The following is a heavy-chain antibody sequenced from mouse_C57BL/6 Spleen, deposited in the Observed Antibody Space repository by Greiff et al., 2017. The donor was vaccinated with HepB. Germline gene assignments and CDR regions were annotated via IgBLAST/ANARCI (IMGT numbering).Heavy chain of an antibody. D-gene: IGHD1-1*01. CDR2: INPYNGDT. CDR3: ATTVVAYYFDY. J-gene: IGHJ2*01. CDR1: GYSFTGYF. V-gene: IGHV1-20*01. Sequence: EVKLMESGPELVKPGDSVKISCKASGYSFTGYFMNWVMQSHGKSLEWIGRINPYNGDTFYNQKFKGKATLTVDKSSSTAHMELRSLTSEDSAVYYCATTVVAYYFDYWGQGTTLTVSS.